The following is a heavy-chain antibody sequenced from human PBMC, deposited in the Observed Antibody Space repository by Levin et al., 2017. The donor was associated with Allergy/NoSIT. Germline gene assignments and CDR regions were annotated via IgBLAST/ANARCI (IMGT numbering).Heavy chain of an antibody. CDR2: ISSNGGST. CDR3: ARIPVDTAMVHYFDY. J-gene: IGHJ4*02. Sequence: VASVKVSCAASGFTFSSYAMHWVRQAPGKGLEYVSAISSNGGSTYYANSVKGRFTISRDNSKNTLYLQMGSLRAEDMAVYYCARIPVDTAMVHYFDYWGQGTLVTVSS. D-gene: IGHD5-18*01. V-gene: IGHV3-64*01. CDR1: GFTFSSYA.